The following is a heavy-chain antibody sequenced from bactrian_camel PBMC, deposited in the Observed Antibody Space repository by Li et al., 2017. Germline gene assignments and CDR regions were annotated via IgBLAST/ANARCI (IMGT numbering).Heavy chain of an antibody. D-gene: IGHD1*01. Sequence: QLVESGGGLVQPGGSLRLSCAASGFTSSTYAMTWVRQAPGKGLEWVSTIKSGTARTYYADSVRGRFTISRDNDKATVYLQMNSLKSDDTALYYCATNWTNGYQYWGQGTQVTVS. J-gene: IGHJ4*01. CDR2: IKSGTART. CDR1: GFTSSTYA. V-gene: IGHV3S40*01. CDR3: ATNWTNGYQY.